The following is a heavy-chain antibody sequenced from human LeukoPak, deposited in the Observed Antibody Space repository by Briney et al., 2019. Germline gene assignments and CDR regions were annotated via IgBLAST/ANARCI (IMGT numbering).Heavy chain of an antibody. CDR3: ARVVATDYYYGMDV. V-gene: IGHV4-30-4*01. Sequence: SETLSLTCTVSGGSISSGDYYWSWIRQTPGKGLEWIGYIYYSGSTYYNPSLKSRVTISLDTSKNQFSLKLTSVTAADAAVYYCARVVATDYYYGMDVWGQGTTVTVSS. J-gene: IGHJ6*02. CDR1: GGSISSGDYY. CDR2: IYYSGST. D-gene: IGHD6-25*01.